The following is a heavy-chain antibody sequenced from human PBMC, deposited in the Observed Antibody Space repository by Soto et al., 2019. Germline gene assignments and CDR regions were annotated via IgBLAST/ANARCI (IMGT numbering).Heavy chain of an antibody. J-gene: IGHJ4*02. V-gene: IGHV4-30-4*01. D-gene: IGHD3-22*01. CDR2: IYYSGST. CDR1: GGSISSGDYY. CDR3: ARVGSGYNLDY. Sequence: QVQLQESGPGLVKPSQTLSLTCTVSGGSISSGDYYWSWIRQPPGKGLEWIGYIYYSGSTYYNPSLKSRVTISVDPSQNQFALKLSSVTAADTAVYYCARVGSGYNLDYWGQGTLVTVSS.